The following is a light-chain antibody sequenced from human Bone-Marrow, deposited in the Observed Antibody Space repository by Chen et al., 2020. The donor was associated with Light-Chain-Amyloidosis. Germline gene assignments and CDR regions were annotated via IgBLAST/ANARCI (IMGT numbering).Light chain of an antibody. J-gene: IGLJ2*01. CDR1: DLPTKY. V-gene: IGLV3-25*03. CDR2: RDT. Sequence: SYELTQPPSVSVSPGQTARITCSGDDLPTKYAYWYQQKPGQAPVLVIHRDTERPSGISERFSGSSSGTTATLTISGVQAEDEAEYHWQSADSSGTYEVIFGGGTKLTVL. CDR3: QSADSSGTYEVI.